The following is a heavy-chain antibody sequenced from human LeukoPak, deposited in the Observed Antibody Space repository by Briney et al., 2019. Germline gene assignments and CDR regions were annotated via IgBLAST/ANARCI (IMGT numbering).Heavy chain of an antibody. V-gene: IGHV3-48*01. CDR2: ISSSSSTI. CDR3: AREEYYYDSSGYWLGAFDI. CDR1: GFTFSSYA. J-gene: IGHJ3*02. D-gene: IGHD3-22*01. Sequence: GGSLRLSCAASGFTFSSYAMSWVRQAPGKGLEWVSYISSSSSTIYYADSVKGRFTISRDNAKNSLYLQMNSLRAEDTAVYYCAREEYYYDSSGYWLGAFDIWGQGTMVTVSS.